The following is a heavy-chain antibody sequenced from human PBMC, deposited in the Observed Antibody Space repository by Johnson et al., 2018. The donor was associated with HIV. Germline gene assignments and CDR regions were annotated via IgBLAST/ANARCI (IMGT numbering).Heavy chain of an antibody. Sequence: VQLVESGGGLVQPGGSLRLSCGVSGISVSVNRMSWVRQPPGQGLEWVSLIDSGGTTNYADSVKGRFTISRDISKNTLYLQMNSLRAEDTALYHCARPHSGQYQYAFDIWGQGTKVTVSS. CDR1: GISVSVNR. J-gene: IGHJ3*02. CDR3: ARPHSGQYQYAFDI. D-gene: IGHD5-12*01. CDR2: IDSGGTT. V-gene: IGHV3-66*04.